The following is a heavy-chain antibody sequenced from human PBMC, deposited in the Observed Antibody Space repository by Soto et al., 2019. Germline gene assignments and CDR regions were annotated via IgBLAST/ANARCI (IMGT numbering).Heavy chain of an antibody. D-gene: IGHD2-21*01. J-gene: IGHJ6*02. CDR3: ARAGIVLVIRYGMDV. Sequence: LRLSCAASGFTFSSYAMHWVRQAPGKGLEWVAVISYDGSNKYYADSVKGRFTISRDNSKNTLYLRMNSLRAEDTAVYYCARAGIVLVIRYGMDVWGQGTRVTVSS. CDR2: ISYDGSNK. CDR1: GFTFSSYA. V-gene: IGHV3-30-3*01.